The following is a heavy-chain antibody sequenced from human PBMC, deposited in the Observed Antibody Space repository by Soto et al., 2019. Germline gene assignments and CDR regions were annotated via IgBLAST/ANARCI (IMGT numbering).Heavy chain of an antibody. CDR3: ASEASYYETSSALDV. Sequence: GGSLRLSCAASGFTFSTYAMHWVRQAPGKGLEWVAVMSYVGSSTKYADSVKGRFTISRDYAKNTVSLQMNSLRAEDTAVYYCASEASYYETSSALDVWGQGTTVTVYS. V-gene: IGHV3-30*04. CDR2: MSYVGSST. J-gene: IGHJ6*02. CDR1: GFTFSTYA. D-gene: IGHD3-22*01.